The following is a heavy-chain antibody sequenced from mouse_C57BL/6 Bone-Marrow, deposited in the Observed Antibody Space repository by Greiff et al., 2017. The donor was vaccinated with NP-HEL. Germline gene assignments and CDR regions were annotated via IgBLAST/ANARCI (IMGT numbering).Heavy chain of an antibody. CDR3: ARTNY. J-gene: IGHJ2*01. Sequence: QVQLQQPGAELVMPGASVKLSCKASGYTFTSYWMHWVKQRPGQGLEWIGEIDPSDSYTNYNQKFKGKSTLTVDKSSSTAYMQLSSLTSQDSAVYYCARTNYWGQGTTLTVSS. V-gene: IGHV1-69*01. CDR1: GYTFTSYW. CDR2: IDPSDSYT.